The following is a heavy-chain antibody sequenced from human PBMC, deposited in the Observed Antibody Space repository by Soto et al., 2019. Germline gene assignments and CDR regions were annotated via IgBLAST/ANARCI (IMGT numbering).Heavy chain of an antibody. J-gene: IGHJ6*02. Sequence: SETLSLTCTVSGGSISSGEYYWSWVRQAPGKGLEWIGYIYYSGSTYYNPALKSRITISVDTSKSQFSLELSSVTAADTAVYYCARVSYNWSHYYYGMDVWGQGTTVTVSS. V-gene: IGHV4-30-4*01. CDR2: IYYSGST. CDR1: GGSISSGEYY. D-gene: IGHD1-20*01. CDR3: ARVSYNWSHYYYGMDV.